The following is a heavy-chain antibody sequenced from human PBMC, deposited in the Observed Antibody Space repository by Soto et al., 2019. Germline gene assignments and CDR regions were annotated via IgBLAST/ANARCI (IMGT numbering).Heavy chain of an antibody. CDR2: IYYSGST. D-gene: IGHD6-13*01. V-gene: IGHV4-59*01. CDR1: GGSISSYY. J-gene: IGHJ2*01. CDR3: ARVSAGYWYFDL. Sequence: QVQLQASGPGLVNPSETLSLTCTCSGGSISSYYWSWIRQPPGKGLECIGYIYYSGSTNYNPSLKRRVAISVDTSKNQLSLKLSSVTAADTAVYYCARVSAGYWYFDLWGRGTLVTVSS.